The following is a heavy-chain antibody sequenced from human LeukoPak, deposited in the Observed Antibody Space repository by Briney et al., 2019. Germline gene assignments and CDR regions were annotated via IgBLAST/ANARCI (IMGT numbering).Heavy chain of an antibody. CDR2: ISSTSNNI. CDR3: TTDKWDLPL. CDR1: GFTFSGYE. D-gene: IGHD1-26*01. J-gene: IGHJ4*02. V-gene: IGHV3-48*03. Sequence: GGSVRLSCTASGFTFSGYEMNWVRQTPGKGLEWISYISSTSNNIIYADSVKGRFTISRDNGKNSLYLQMNSLRTEDTGVYYCTTDKWDLPLWGQGTLVTVS.